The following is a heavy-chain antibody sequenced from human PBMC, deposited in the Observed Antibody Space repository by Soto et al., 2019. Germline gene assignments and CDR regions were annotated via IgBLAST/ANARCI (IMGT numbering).Heavy chain of an antibody. J-gene: IGHJ6*03. CDR2: ISYDGSNK. D-gene: IGHD2-2*01. CDR3: AKTGYCGSTSRYSNYMDV. V-gene: IGHV3-30*18. CDR1: GFTFSSYG. Sequence: QVQLVESGGGVVQPGRSLRLSCAASGFTFSSYGMHWVRQAPGKGLEWVAVISYDGSNKYYADSVKGRFTISRDNSKNTLYLQMNSLRAEDTAVYYCAKTGYCGSTSRYSNYMDVWGKGTTVTVSS.